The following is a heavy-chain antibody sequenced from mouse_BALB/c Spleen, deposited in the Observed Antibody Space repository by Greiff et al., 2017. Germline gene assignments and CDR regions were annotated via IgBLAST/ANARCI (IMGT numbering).Heavy chain of an antibody. CDR3: ARENGPVVATGGFYYFDY. CDR2: ISYSGST. V-gene: IGHV3-2*02. Sequence: EVQRVESGPGLVKPSQSLSLTCTVTGYSITSDYAWNWIRQFPGNKLEWMGYISYSGSTSYNPSLKSRISITRDTSKNQFFLQLNSVTTEDTATYYCARENGPVVATGGFYYFDYWGQGTTLTVSS. J-gene: IGHJ2*01. CDR1: GYSITSDYA. D-gene: IGHD1-1*01.